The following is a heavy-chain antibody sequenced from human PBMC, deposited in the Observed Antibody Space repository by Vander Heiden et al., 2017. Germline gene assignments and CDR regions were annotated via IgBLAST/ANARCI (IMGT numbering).Heavy chain of an antibody. V-gene: IGHV3-21*01. Sequence: EVQLVESGGGLVKPGGTLRLSCAASGFTFSSYSMNWVRQAPGKGLEWGSSISSSSSYIYYADAVKGRFTISRDNAKNSLYLQMNSLRAEDTAVYYCARVRDTAMVNHVGWGQGTLVTVSS. CDR3: ARVRDTAMVNHVG. D-gene: IGHD5-18*01. CDR1: GFTFSSYS. J-gene: IGHJ4*02. CDR2: ISSSSSYI.